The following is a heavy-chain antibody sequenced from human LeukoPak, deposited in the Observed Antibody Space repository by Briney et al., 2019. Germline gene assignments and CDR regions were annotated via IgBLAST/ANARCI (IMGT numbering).Heavy chain of an antibody. CDR2: IYYSGST. J-gene: IGHJ5*02. V-gene: IGHV4-59*01. D-gene: IGHD6-13*01. CDR1: GGSISSYY. Sequence: PSETLSLTCTVSGGSISSYYWSWIRQPPGKGLEWIGYIYYSGSTNYNPSLKNRVTISVDTSKNQFSLKLSSVTAADTAVYYCARDIAAAGFDPWGQGTLVTVSS. CDR3: ARDIAAAGFDP.